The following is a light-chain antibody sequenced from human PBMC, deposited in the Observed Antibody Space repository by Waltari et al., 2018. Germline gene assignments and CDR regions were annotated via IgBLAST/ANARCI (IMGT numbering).Light chain of an antibody. V-gene: IGLV2-14*01. J-gene: IGLJ3*02. CDR2: EVS. Sequence: QSALTQPASVSGSPGQSITISCSGTSSDIGAYKHVSWYQQHPGKAPKLMIYEVSNRPSGFSNRFSGSKSGNPASLTISGLQADDESHYYCTSFTSSATWVFGGGTKVTVL. CDR3: TSFTSSATWV. CDR1: SSDIGAYKH.